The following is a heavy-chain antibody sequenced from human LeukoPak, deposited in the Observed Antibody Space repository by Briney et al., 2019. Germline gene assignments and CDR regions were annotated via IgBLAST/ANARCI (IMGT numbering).Heavy chain of an antibody. CDR2: FDPEDGET. CDR1: GYTLTELS. D-gene: IGHD3-10*01. V-gene: IGHV1-24*01. J-gene: IGHJ5*02. Sequence: ASVKASCKVSGYTLTELSMHWVRQAPGKGLEWMGGFDPEDGETIYAQKFQGRVTMNEDTSTDTAYMELSSLRSEDTAVYYCATYYYGSGSYYTLNWFDPWGQGTLVTVSS. CDR3: ATYYYGSGSYYTLNWFDP.